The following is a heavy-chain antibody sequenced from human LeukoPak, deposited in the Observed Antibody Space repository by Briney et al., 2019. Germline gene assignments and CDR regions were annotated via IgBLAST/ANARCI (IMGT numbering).Heavy chain of an antibody. J-gene: IGHJ6*02. Sequence: SVKLSCTASGGTFSSYAISWVRQAPGQGLEWMGRIIPIFGIANYTQKFQGRVTITADKSTSKAYMELSSLRSEDTAVYYCASWGPYCTNGVCYSYYYYGMDVWGQGTTVTVSS. CDR3: ASWGPYCTNGVCYSYYYYGMDV. CDR1: GGTFSSYA. D-gene: IGHD2-8*01. V-gene: IGHV1-69*04. CDR2: IIPIFGIA.